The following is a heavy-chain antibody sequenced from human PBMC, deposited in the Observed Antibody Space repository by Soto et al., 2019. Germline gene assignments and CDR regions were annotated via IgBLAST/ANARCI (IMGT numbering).Heavy chain of an antibody. CDR3: ARRDTMIKYAFDI. CDR2: IYYSGST. V-gene: IGHV4-39*01. CDR1: GGSISSSSYY. D-gene: IGHD3-22*01. Sequence: QLQLQESGPGLVKPSETLSLTCTVSGGSISSSSYYWGWIRQPPGKGLEWIGSIYYSGSTYYNPSLKSRVTISVDTSKNQFSLKLSSVTAADTAVYYCARRDTMIKYAFDIWGQGTMVTVSS. J-gene: IGHJ3*02.